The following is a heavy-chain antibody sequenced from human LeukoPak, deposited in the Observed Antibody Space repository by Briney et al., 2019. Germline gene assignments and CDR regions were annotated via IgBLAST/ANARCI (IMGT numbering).Heavy chain of an antibody. D-gene: IGHD4-17*01. V-gene: IGHV4-59*01. Sequence: SETLSLTCTVSGGSISSYYWSWIRQPAGKGLEWIGYIYYSGSTNYNPSLKSRVTISVDTSKNQFSLKLSSVTAADTAVYYCARGLYAVTTRYYYYYMDVWGKGTTVTISS. CDR3: ARGLYAVTTRYYYYYMDV. CDR1: GGSISSYY. CDR2: IYYSGST. J-gene: IGHJ6*03.